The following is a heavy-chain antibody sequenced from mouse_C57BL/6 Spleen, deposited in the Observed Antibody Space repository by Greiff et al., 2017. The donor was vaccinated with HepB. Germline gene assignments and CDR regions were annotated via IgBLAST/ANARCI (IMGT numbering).Heavy chain of an antibody. CDR2: ISDGGSYT. CDR1: GFTFSSYA. V-gene: IGHV5-4*01. Sequence: EVQVVESGGGLVKPGGSLKLSCAASGFTFSSYAMSWVRQTPEKRLEWVATISDGGSYTYYPDNVKGRFTISRDNAKNNLYLQMSHLKSEDTAKYYCARAGSSGPWFAYWGQGTLVTVSA. D-gene: IGHD3-2*02. CDR3: ARAGSSGPWFAY. J-gene: IGHJ3*01.